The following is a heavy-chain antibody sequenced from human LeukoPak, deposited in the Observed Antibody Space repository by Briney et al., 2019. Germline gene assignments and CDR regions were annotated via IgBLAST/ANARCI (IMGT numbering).Heavy chain of an antibody. J-gene: IGHJ4*02. V-gene: IGHV3-53*01. CDR2: IYSGGST. CDR1: GFTVSSNY. D-gene: IGHD4-17*01. Sequence: GGSLRLSCAASGFTVSSNYMSWVRQAPGKGLEWVSVIYSGGSTYYADSMKSRFTISRDNSKNTLYLQMNSLRAEDTAVYYCATSKGGDYEHWGQGTLVTVSS. CDR3: ATSKGGDYEH.